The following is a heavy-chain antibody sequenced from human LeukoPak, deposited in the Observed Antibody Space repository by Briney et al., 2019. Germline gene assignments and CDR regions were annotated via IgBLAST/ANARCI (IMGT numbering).Heavy chain of an antibody. D-gene: IGHD2-21*02. V-gene: IGHV3-48*04. CDR3: ARDGVYCGGDCLIYYMDV. CDR2: ISSSSSTI. CDR1: GFTFSSYS. J-gene: IGHJ6*03. Sequence: GGSLRLSCAASGFTFSSYSMNWVRQAPGKGLEWVSYISSSSSTIYYADSMKGRFTISRDNAKNSLYLQMNSLRAEDTAVYYCARDGVYCGGDCLIYYMDVWGKGTTVTVSS.